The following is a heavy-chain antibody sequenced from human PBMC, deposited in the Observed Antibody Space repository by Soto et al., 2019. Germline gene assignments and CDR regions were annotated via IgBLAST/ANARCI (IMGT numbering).Heavy chain of an antibody. Sequence: QVQLVQSGAEVKKPGSSVKVSCKASVGTFITYGVSWVRQAPGQGLECMGGIIPIFGTANYAQKFQGRLTITADASTNTVYMELSSLRSEDTAIYYCARGSQKLWSDYYVCHYYYAMDVWGQGTTVTVSS. D-gene: IGHD3-3*01. CDR2: IIPIFGTA. CDR1: VGTFITYG. V-gene: IGHV1-69*12. J-gene: IGHJ6*02. CDR3: ARGSQKLWSDYYVCHYYYAMDV.